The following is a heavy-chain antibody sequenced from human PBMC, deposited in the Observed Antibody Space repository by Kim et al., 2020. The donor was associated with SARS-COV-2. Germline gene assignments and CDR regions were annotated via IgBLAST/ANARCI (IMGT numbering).Heavy chain of an antibody. J-gene: IGHJ6*02. CDR3: AAATLGYSSSWYMDGMDV. CDR2: IVVGSGNT. CDR1: GFTFTSSA. D-gene: IGHD6-13*01. V-gene: IGHV1-58*02. Sequence: SVKVSCKASGFTFTSSAMQWVRQARGQRLEWIGWIVVGSGNTNYAQKFQERVTITRDMSTSTAYMELSSLRSEDTAVYYCAAATLGYSSSWYMDGMDVWGQGTTVTVSS.